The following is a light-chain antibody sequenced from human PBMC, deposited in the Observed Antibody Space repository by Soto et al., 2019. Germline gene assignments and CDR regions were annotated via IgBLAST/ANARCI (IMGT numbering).Light chain of an antibody. V-gene: IGKV3-15*01. CDR1: QSISSS. J-gene: IGKJ5*01. CDR2: GAS. CDR3: HQYDNWPKT. Sequence: EIVLTQSPGILSLSPGERASLSCGASQSISSSFLAWYQQKPGQAPRLLIYGASTRATGIPARFSGSGSGTEFTLTISSLQSEDFAVYYCHQYDNWPKTFGQGTRLEIK.